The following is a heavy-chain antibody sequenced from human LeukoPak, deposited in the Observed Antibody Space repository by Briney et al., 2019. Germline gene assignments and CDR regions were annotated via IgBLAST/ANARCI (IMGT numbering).Heavy chain of an antibody. V-gene: IGHV3-23*01. D-gene: IGHD3-10*01. J-gene: IGHJ4*02. Sequence: GASLRLSCAASGFSFSNYAMSWVRQVPGKGLEWVSAISGRDDSTYYADSVKGRFTISRDTSKNTLYLQMNSLRAEDTAVYYCASYWSYWGQGTLVTVSS. CDR3: ASYWSY. CDR1: GFSFSNYA. CDR2: ISGRDDST.